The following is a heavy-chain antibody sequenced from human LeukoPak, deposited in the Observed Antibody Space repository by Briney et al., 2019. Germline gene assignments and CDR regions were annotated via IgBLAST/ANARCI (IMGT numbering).Heavy chain of an antibody. Sequence: ASVKVSCKASGYTFTSYGIGWVRQAPGQGLEWMGWISTYNGKRNYAQKFQDRVTMTTDTSTSTAYMELRSLRSDDTAIYHCAKNYYYDNTGYWGAFDIGGQGTMVTVSS. D-gene: IGHD3-22*01. V-gene: IGHV1-18*01. J-gene: IGHJ3*02. CDR1: GYTFTSYG. CDR2: ISTYNGKR. CDR3: AKNYYYDNTGYWGAFDI.